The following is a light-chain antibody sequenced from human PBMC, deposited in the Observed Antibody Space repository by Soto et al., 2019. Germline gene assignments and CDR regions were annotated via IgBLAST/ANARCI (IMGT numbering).Light chain of an antibody. CDR1: RDITTY. CDR3: QQYDDLPT. Sequence: DIQMTQSPCSLSASVGDRVTITCQASRDITTYLNWYQQKSGKAPRLLIHDASKLETGVPSRFSVSGSGTEFTFTISNLQPEDFATYYCQQYDDLPTFGPGTRVDVK. CDR2: DAS. J-gene: IGKJ3*01. V-gene: IGKV1-33*01.